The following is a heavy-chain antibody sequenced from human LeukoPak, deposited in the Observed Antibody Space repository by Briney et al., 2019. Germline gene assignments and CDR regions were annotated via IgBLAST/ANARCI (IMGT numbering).Heavy chain of an antibody. CDR3: ARDLYDSSGPY. Sequence: GGSLRLSCAASGFTFSSYAMHWVRKAPGKGLEWVAVISYDGSNKYYADSVKGRFTISRDNSKNTLYLQMNSLRAEDTAVYYCARDLYDSSGPYWGQGTLVTVSS. V-gene: IGHV3-30*04. D-gene: IGHD3-22*01. CDR2: ISYDGSNK. J-gene: IGHJ4*02. CDR1: GFTFSSYA.